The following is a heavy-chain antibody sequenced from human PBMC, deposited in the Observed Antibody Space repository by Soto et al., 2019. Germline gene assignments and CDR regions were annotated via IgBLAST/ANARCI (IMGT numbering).Heavy chain of an antibody. CDR3: ASLSVGATFDY. D-gene: IGHD1-26*01. J-gene: IGHJ4*02. CDR1: GGSFSGYY. Sequence: QVQLQQWGAGLLKPSETLSLTCAVYGGSFSGYYWSWIRQPPGKGLEWIGEINHSGSTNYNPSLKRRVTISVDTSKNQFSLKLSSVTAADTAVYYCASLSVGATFDYWGQGTLVTVSS. V-gene: IGHV4-34*01. CDR2: INHSGST.